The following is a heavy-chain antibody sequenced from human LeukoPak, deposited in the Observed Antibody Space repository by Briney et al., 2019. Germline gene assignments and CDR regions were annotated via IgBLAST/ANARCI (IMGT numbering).Heavy chain of an antibody. J-gene: IGHJ6*03. CDR1: GGSISSYY. D-gene: IGHD3-3*01. V-gene: IGHV4-4*07. CDR2: IYTSGST. CDR3: ARALRFLEWLPLYYYYYMDV. Sequence: SETLSLTCTVSGGSISSYYWSWIRQPAGKGLEWIGRIYTSGSTNYNPSLKSRVTMSVDTSKNQFSLKLSSVTAADTAVYYCARALRFLEWLPLYYYYYMDVWGKGTTVTASS.